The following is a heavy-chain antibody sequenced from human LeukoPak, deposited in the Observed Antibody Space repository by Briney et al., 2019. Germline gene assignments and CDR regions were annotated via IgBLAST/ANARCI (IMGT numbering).Heavy chain of an antibody. Sequence: PSETLSLTCTVSGGSISSYYWSWIRQPPGKGLEWIGYIYYSGSTNYNPSLKSRVTISVDTSKNQFSLKLSSVTAADTAVYYCARSPLRIFSLRWFDPWGQGTLVTVSS. CDR1: GGSISSYY. CDR2: IYYSGST. CDR3: ARSPLRIFSLRWFDP. D-gene: IGHD2-15*01. V-gene: IGHV4-59*08. J-gene: IGHJ5*02.